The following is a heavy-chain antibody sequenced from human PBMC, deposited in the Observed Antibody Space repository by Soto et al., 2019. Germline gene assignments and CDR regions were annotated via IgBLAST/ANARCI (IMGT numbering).Heavy chain of an antibody. J-gene: IGHJ5*02. V-gene: IGHV1-2*02. CDR1: GYTFTGYY. D-gene: IGHD2-21*02. CDR2: INPNSGGT. CDR3: ARSLVYCGGDCYEKNWFDP. Sequence: ASVKVSCKASGYTFTGYYMHWVRQAPGQGLEWMGWINPNSGGTNYAQKFQGRVTMTRDTFISTAYMELSRLRSDDTAVYYCARSLVYCGGDCYEKNWFDPWGQGTLVTVSS.